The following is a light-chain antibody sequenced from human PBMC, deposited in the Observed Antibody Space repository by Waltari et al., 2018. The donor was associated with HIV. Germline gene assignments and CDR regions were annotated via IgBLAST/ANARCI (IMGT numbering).Light chain of an antibody. Sequence: EIVLTQSPGTLSLSPGEGATLSCRASQSVSSSYLAWYQQKPGQAPRLLIYGASRRATGIPDRFSGSGSGSEFTLTISRLGPEDFALYYCQQYATSPLMYTFGQGTKLEIK. J-gene: IGKJ2*01. V-gene: IGKV3-20*01. CDR3: QQYATSPLMYT. CDR2: GAS. CDR1: QSVSSSY.